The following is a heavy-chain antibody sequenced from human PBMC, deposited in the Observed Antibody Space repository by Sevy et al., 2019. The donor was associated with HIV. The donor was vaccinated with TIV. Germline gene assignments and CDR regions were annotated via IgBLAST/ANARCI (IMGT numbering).Heavy chain of an antibody. J-gene: IGHJ4*02. CDR2: TSSDGSNK. D-gene: IGHD3-16*01. CDR1: GFTFSGYG. V-gene: IGHV3-30*18. Sequence: GGSLRLSCAASGFTFSGYGMHWVRQAPGKGLEWLAVTSSDGSNKYYADSVKGRFTISRDNSKNTLYLQMNSLRVEDTAVYYCAKDPFADCSRTIAWGRFDYWGQGTLVTVSS. CDR3: AKDPFADCSRTIAWGRFDY.